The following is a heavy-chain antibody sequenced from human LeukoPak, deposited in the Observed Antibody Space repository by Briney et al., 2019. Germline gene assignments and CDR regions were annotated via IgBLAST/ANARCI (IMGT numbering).Heavy chain of an antibody. CDR3: ATNGGGDSGYGNFDY. V-gene: IGHV3-9*01. CDR1: GFTFDDYA. Sequence: GGSLGLSCAVSGFTFDDYAMHWVRQVPGKGLEWVSGISWNSDSIVYGDSVKGRFTISRDNAKNSLYLQMNSLRPEDTALYYCATNGGGDSGYGNFDYWGQGTLVTVSS. D-gene: IGHD5-12*01. J-gene: IGHJ4*02. CDR2: ISWNSDSI.